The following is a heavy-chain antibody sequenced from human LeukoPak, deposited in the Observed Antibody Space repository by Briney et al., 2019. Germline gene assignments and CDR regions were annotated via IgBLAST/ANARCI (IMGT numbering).Heavy chain of an antibody. CDR2: ITSSSSTI. CDR3: ARRFTGTPRAFDY. D-gene: IGHD1-1*01. Sequence: PGGSLRLSCAASGFTFSSYSMNWVRQAPGKGLEWVSYITSSSSTIYYADSVKGRFTISRDNAKNSLYLQMNSLRAEDTAVYYCARRFTGTPRAFDYWGQGTLVTVSS. J-gene: IGHJ4*02. V-gene: IGHV3-48*04. CDR1: GFTFSSYS.